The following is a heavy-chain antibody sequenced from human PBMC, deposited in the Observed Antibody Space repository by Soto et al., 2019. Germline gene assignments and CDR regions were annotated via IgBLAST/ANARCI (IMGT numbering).Heavy chain of an antibody. CDR3: SRERGAVASTADAFDI. J-gene: IGHJ3*02. V-gene: IGHV4-59*13. CDR2: VYFSGST. CDR1: GGAITGYY. D-gene: IGHD6-19*01. Sequence: SETLSLAANVSGGAITGYYWNWRRRSQGKGLAWIGYVYFSGSTKYNPSLKSRVTISVDMSKNQFSLRMTSVTSADTDVYYCSRERGAVASTADAFDIWGQGTMVS.